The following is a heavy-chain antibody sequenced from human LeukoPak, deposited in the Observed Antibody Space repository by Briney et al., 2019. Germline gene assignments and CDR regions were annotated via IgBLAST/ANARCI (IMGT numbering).Heavy chain of an antibody. V-gene: IGHV4-34*01. CDR3: ARGPLKGSYYQNPYYYYYYYMDV. CDR2: INHSGST. CDR1: GGSFSGHY. D-gene: IGHD3-10*01. Sequence: PSETLSLTCAVYGGSFSGHYWTWIRQPLGKGLEWIGEINHSGSTNYNPSLKSRVTISVDTSKNQFSLKLSSVTAADTAVYYCARGPLKGSYYQNPYYYYYYYMDVWGKGTTVTVSS. J-gene: IGHJ6*03.